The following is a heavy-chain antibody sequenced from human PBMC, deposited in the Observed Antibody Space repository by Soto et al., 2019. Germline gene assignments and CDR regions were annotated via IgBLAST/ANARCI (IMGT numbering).Heavy chain of an antibody. D-gene: IGHD6-13*01. J-gene: IGHJ4*02. CDR1: GFTFDDYA. Sequence: GGSLRLSCAASGFTFDDYAMHWVRQAPGKGLEWVSGISWNSGSIGYADSVKGRFTISRDNAKNSLYLQMNSLRAEDTALYYCAKSPSYSSQPFDYWGQGTLVTVS. CDR3: AKSPSYSSQPFDY. CDR2: ISWNSGSI. V-gene: IGHV3-9*01.